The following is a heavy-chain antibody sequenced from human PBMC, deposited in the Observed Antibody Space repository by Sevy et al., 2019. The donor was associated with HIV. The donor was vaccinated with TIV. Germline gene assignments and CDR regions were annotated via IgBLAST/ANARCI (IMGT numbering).Heavy chain of an antibody. CDR2: ISFDANNK. CDR3: ALVRLSSDVAEYFQN. CDR1: GFTFNRYS. V-gene: IGHV3-30-3*01. J-gene: IGHJ1*01. Sequence: GGSLRLSCAASGFTFNRYSMHWVRQAPGKGLEWVATISFDANNKHYPDSVKGRFTISRDNFQNSLFLQMDSLGPEDTVVYYWALVRLSSDVAEYFQNWGQGTLVTVSS. D-gene: IGHD6-13*01.